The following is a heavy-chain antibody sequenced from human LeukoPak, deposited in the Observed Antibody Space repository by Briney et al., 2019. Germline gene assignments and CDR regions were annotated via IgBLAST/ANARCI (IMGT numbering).Heavy chain of an antibody. D-gene: IGHD2-21*02. CDR1: GFTFSDYY. V-gene: IGHV3-11*04. CDR2: IRSSGSTK. Sequence: GGSLRLSCAASGFTFSDYYMSWIRQAPGKGLEWVSYIRSSGSTKYYADSVKGRFTISRDNSKNSLYLQMKSLRAEDTAVYYCARAVGDNDDYWGQGTLVTVSS. J-gene: IGHJ4*02. CDR3: ARAVGDNDDY.